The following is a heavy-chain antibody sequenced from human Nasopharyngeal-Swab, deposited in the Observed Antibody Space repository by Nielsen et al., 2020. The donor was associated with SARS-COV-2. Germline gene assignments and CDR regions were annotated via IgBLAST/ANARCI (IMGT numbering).Heavy chain of an antibody. CDR2: INHSGST. CDR3: ARGPALVIRKTLSSGFDI. J-gene: IGHJ3*02. Sequence: GSLRLSCAVFGGSFNGSYWSWIRQPPGRGLEWIGEINHSGSTMYIPSLKSRVTISVDTSKNQFSLNLTSVTAADTAMYYCARGPALVIRKTLSSGFDIWGQGTMVTVSS. V-gene: IGHV4-34*01. CDR1: GGSFNGSY. D-gene: IGHD3-10*01.